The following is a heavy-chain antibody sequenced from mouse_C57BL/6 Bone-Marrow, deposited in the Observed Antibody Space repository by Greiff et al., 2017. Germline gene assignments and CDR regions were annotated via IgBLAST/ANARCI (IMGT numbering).Heavy chain of an antibody. CDR3: ARGTMITTLYYYAMDY. V-gene: IGHV1-69*01. Sequence: VQLQQPGAELVMPGASVKLSCKASGYTFTSYWMHWVKQRPGQGLEWIGEIDPSDSYTNYNQKFKGKSTLTVDKSSSTAYMQLSSLTSEDSAVYYCARGTMITTLYYYAMDYWGQGTSVTVSS. D-gene: IGHD2-4*01. J-gene: IGHJ4*01. CDR2: IDPSDSYT. CDR1: GYTFTSYW.